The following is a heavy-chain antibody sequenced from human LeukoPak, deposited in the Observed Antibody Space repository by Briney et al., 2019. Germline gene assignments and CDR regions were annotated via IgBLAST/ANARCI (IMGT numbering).Heavy chain of an antibody. CDR1: GFSFSSYW. CDR2: IKQDGSEK. V-gene: IGHV3-7*01. CDR3: ARVTPATIFGVVSHFDY. Sequence: GGSLRLSCAASGFSFSSYWMSWVRQAPGKGLAWVANIKQDGSEKYYVDSVKGRFTISRDNAKNSLYLQMNSLRAEDTAVYYCARVTPATIFGVVSHFDYWGQGTLVTVSS. D-gene: IGHD3-3*01. J-gene: IGHJ4*02.